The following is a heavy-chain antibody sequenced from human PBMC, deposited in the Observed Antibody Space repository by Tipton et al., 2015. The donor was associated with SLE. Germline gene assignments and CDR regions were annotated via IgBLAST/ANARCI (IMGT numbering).Heavy chain of an antibody. CDR1: GGSFSGYY. CDR2: IYHSGST. Sequence: TLSLTCAVNGGSFSGYYWNWIRQTPGKGLEWVGFIYHSGSTYYNPSLKSRVSISVDRSKSHLTLMLTSVTAADTAVYYCARSSGDSLYYFNYWGQGALVTVSS. J-gene: IGHJ4*02. D-gene: IGHD2-15*01. V-gene: IGHV4-34*01. CDR3: ARSSGDSLYYFNY.